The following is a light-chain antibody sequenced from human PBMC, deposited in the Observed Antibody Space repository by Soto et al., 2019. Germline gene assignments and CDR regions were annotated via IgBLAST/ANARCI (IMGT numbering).Light chain of an antibody. J-gene: IGLJ1*01. V-gene: IGLV2-23*01. CDR2: EAS. CDR1: SSDVGSHKL. Sequence: QSVLTQPASVSGSPGQSITISCTGTSSDVGSHKLVSGYQQYPGKAPKLIIFEASKRPSGVSNRFSGSKSGSTASLTISGLQAEDEADYYCCSNAGGSTYVFGTGTKLTVL. CDR3: CSNAGGSTYV.